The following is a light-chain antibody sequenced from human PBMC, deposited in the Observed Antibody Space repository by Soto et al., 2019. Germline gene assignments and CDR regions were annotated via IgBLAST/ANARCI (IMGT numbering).Light chain of an antibody. CDR1: QSIDNC. CDR3: QKSYATPFT. CDR2: AAP. Sequence: IQLTQSPASLSASVXXIVIITCRTSQSIDNCLNWYQQKPGKAPKLPIYAAPTLQSGVTSRFSASGSDTALTLTISSLQTEDFATYYCQKSYATPFTSGPGTKVDIK. V-gene: IGKV1-39*01. J-gene: IGKJ3*01.